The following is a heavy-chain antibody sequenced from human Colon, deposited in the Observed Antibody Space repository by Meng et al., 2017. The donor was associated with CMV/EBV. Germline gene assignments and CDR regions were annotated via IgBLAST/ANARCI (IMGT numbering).Heavy chain of an antibody. CDR3: ATTVLVPASNIDF. D-gene: IGHD2-8*02. Sequence: GGSLRLSCAATGFTFSNAWMSWVRQAPGKGLEWVGRIKREKDGGTIDYAAPVKDRFIISKVDSKNTLYLQMNSLRSEDTAVYYCATTVLVPASNIDFWGQGTLVTVSS. CDR2: IKREKDGGTI. V-gene: IGHV3-15*01. CDR1: GFTFSNAW. J-gene: IGHJ4*02.